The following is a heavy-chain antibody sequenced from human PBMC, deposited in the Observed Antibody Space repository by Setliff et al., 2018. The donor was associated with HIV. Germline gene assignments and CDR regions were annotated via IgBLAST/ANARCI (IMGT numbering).Heavy chain of an antibody. J-gene: IGHJ4*02. Sequence: KPSETLSLTCAVYGGPLSGHYWSWIRQPPGQGLEWIGETSHSGKTNYNPSLKSRVTISVDTSKNQLSLKLTSVTAADTAVYYCVTSSSWSSRLNFWGPGMLVTVSS. CDR1: GGPLSGHY. CDR3: VTSSSWSSRLNF. V-gene: IGHV4-34*01. CDR2: TSHSGKT. D-gene: IGHD2-2*01.